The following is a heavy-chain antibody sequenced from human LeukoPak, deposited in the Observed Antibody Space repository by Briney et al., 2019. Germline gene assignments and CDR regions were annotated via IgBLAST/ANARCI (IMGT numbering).Heavy chain of an antibody. J-gene: IGHJ6*02. Sequence: GGSLRLSCAASGFTFSSYSMNWVRQAPGKGLEWVSYISSRSSTIYYADSVKGRFTISRDNAKNSLYLQMNSLRDEDTAVYYCATHSGIAVAYYYYGMDVWGQGTTVTVSS. CDR2: ISSRSSTI. V-gene: IGHV3-48*02. CDR1: GFTFSSYS. D-gene: IGHD6-19*01. CDR3: ATHSGIAVAYYYYGMDV.